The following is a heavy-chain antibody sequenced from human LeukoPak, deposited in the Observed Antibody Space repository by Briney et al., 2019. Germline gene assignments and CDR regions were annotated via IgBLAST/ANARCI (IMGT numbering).Heavy chain of an antibody. CDR3: ARGSISYEYYFDY. D-gene: IGHD5-12*01. J-gene: IGHJ4*02. V-gene: IGHV4-59*01. CDR1: GGSISSYY. CDR2: IYYSGST. Sequence: KTSETLSLTCTVSGGSISSYYWSWIRQPPGKGLEWIGCIYYSGSTNYNPSFKSRVTISVDTSKNQFSLKLSSVTAADTAVYYCARGSISYEYYFDYWGQGTLVTVSS.